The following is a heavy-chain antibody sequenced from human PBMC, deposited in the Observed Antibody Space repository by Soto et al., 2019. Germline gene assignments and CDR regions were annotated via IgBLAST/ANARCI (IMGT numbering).Heavy chain of an antibody. CDR2: ISYDGRNK. D-gene: IGHD6-19*01. J-gene: IGHJ2*01. Sequence: QVQLVESGGGVVQPGRSLRLSCAASGFTFSSYGMHWVRQAPGKGLEWVAVISYDGRNKNYADSVKGRFTISREYLQMNNLRAEDTAVYSCAKDGGEWLLLNWYFDLWGRGTLVTVSS. CDR3: AKDGGEWLLLNWYFDL. V-gene: IGHV3-30*18. CDR1: GFTFSSYG.